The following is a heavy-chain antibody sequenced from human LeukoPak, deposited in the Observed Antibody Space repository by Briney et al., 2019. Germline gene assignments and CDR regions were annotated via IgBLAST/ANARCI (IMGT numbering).Heavy chain of an antibody. J-gene: IGHJ4*02. D-gene: IGHD3-3*01. CDR1: GFTFSSYS. CDR3: ARARPPGVGLQNPLGY. CDR2: ISSSSSYI. V-gene: IGHV3-21*01. Sequence: KPGGSLRLSCAASGFTFSSYSMNWVRQAPGKGLEWVSSISSSSSYIYYADSVKGRFTISRDNAKNSLYLQMNSPRAEDTAVYYCARARPPGVGLQNPLGYWGQGTLVTVSS.